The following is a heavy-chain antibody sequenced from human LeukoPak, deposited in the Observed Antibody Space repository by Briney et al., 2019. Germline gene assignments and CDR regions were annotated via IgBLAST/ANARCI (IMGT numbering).Heavy chain of an antibody. CDR2: VTPQTGGT. Sequence: ASVKVSCKASGYTFTGYYMHWVRQAPGQRPEWMGWVTPQTGGTNIAQKFRGRVTMTRDRSITTAYMALSRLTSDDTALYYCARDDTATPNWELDYWGQGTLVTVSS. CDR1: GYTFTGYY. CDR3: ARDDTATPNWELDY. D-gene: IGHD1-1*01. J-gene: IGHJ4*02. V-gene: IGHV1-2*02.